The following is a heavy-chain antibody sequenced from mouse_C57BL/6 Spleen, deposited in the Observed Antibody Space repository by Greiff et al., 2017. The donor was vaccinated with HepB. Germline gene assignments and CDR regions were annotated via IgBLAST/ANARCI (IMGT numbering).Heavy chain of an antibody. CDR3: ARGPTADY. J-gene: IGHJ2*01. CDR1: GYTFTSYW. CDR2: IDPSDSYT. V-gene: IGHV1-50*01. D-gene: IGHD1-2*01. Sequence: QVQLQQPGAELVKPGASVKLSCKASGYTFTSYWMQWVKQRPGQGLEWIGEIDPSDSYTNYNQKFKGKATLTVDTSSSTAYMQLSSLTSEDSAVYYCARGPTADYWGQGTTLTVSS.